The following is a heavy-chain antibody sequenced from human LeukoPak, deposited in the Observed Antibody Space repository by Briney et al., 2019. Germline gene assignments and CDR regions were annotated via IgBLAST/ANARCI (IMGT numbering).Heavy chain of an antibody. CDR1: GYTFTSYY. J-gene: IGHJ6*02. CDR2: INPSGGST. CDR3: ARDIPTDPGYCSGGSCFYYYYGMDV. D-gene: IGHD2-15*01. V-gene: IGHV1-46*01. Sequence: GASVKVSCKASGYTFTSYYMHWVRQAPGQGLEWMGIINPSGGSTSYAQKFQGRVTMTRDTSTSTVYMELSSLRSEDTAVYYCARDIPTDPGYCSGGSCFYYYYGMDVWGQGTTVTVSS.